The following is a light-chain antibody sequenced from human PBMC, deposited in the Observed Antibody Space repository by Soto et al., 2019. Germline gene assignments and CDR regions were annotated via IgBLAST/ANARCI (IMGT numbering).Light chain of an antibody. Sequence: EIVMTQSPATLSVSPGERATLSCRASQSVSSNLAWYQQKPGQAPRLLIYGASTRVTGIPARFSGSGSGTEFTLTISSLQSEDFAVYYCQQYNNWPLTFGGGNKV. CDR2: GAS. V-gene: IGKV3-15*01. CDR1: QSVSSN. J-gene: IGKJ4*01. CDR3: QQYNNWPLT.